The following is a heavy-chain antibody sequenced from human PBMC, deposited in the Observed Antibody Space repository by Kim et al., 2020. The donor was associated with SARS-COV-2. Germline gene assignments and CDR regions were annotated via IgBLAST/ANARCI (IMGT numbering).Heavy chain of an antibody. CDR3: ARDLRGGIEVDY. V-gene: IGHV4-59*13. CDR2: IYYSGST. J-gene: IGHJ4*02. Sequence: SETLSLTCTVSGGSISNYYWSWIRQPPGKGLEWIGYIYYSGSTNYNPSLKSRVTISVDTSKNHFSLKLSSVTAADTAVYYCARDLRGGIEVDYWGQGTLV. D-gene: IGHD5-12*01. CDR1: GGSISNYY.